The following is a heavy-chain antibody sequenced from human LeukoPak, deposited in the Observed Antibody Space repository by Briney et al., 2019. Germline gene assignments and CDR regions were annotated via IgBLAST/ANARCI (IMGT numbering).Heavy chain of an antibody. CDR3: ASYDILTRYT. D-gene: IGHD3-9*01. J-gene: IGHJ5*02. Sequence: PGGSLRLSCAASGFTVSSNYMSGVCQAPGKGLEWVSVIYSGGSTYYADSVKGRFTISRDNSKNTLYLQMNSLRAEDTAVYYCASYDILTRYTWGQGTLVTVSS. CDR1: GFTVSSNY. CDR2: IYSGGST. V-gene: IGHV3-53*01.